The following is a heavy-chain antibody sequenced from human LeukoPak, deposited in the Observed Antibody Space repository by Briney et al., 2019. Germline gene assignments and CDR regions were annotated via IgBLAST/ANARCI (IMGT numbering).Heavy chain of an antibody. J-gene: IGHJ4*02. Sequence: GASVKVSCKASGGTFSSYAISWVRQAPGQGLEWMGRIIPILGIANYAQKFQGRVTITADKSTSTAYMELSSLRSEDTAVYYCAREGTVVPAAIDYWGQGTLVTVSS. CDR2: IIPILGIA. CDR3: AREGTVVPAAIDY. CDR1: GGTFSSYA. V-gene: IGHV1-69*04. D-gene: IGHD2-2*01.